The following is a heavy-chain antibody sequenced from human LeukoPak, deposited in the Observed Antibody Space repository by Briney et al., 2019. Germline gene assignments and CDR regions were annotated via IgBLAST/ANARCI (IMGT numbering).Heavy chain of an antibody. CDR1: GFPFSTYS. Sequence: GRSLRLSCAGSGFPFSTYSTNCVRQAPGKGLGWVSSISSNVHYIYYADSVKGRFTISRGNAKNSLFLQMNSLRAEDTAVYFCAREKEPGVIGVYYMDVWGKGTTVTVSS. V-gene: IGHV3-21*01. CDR2: ISSNVHYI. D-gene: IGHD1-14*01. J-gene: IGHJ6*03. CDR3: AREKEPGVIGVYYMDV.